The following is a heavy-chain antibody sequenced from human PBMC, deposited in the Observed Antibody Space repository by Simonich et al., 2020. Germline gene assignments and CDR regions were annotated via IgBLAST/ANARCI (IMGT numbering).Heavy chain of an antibody. CDR2: IYYSGIN. J-gene: IGHJ4*02. CDR3: ASRGWSGYYDY. V-gene: IGHV4-59*08. Sequence: QVQLQESGPGLVKPSETLSLTCTVSGGSISSYYWSWIRQPPGKGLGWIGNIYYSGINTNTPSLKSRVTISVDTSKNQFSLQLSSVTAADTAVYYCASRGWSGYYDYWGQGTLVTVSS. D-gene: IGHD3-3*01. CDR1: GGSISSYY.